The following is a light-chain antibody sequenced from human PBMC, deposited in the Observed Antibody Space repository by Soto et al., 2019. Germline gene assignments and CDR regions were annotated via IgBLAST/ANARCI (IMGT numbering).Light chain of an antibody. CDR2: KAS. J-gene: IGKJ1*01. CDR1: QTISSC. V-gene: IGKV1-5*03. CDR3: QHSNSYSEA. Sequence: DIQMTQSPSTLSGSVGDRVTITCRASQTISSCLAWYQQKPGKAPKLLIYKASTLKSGVPSRFSGSGSGTEFTLTISSLQPDDFATYYCQHSNSYSEAFGQGTKVEL.